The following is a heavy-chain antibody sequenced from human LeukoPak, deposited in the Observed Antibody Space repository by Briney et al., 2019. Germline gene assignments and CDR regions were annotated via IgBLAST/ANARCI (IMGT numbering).Heavy chain of an antibody. Sequence: SETLSLTCTVSGGSISSYYWNWIRQPPGKGLEWIGYIYYSGSTNYNPSLKSRVTISVDTSKNQFSLKLSSVTAADTAVYYCARYSGSYLSFDYWGQGTLVTVSS. CDR1: GGSISSYY. J-gene: IGHJ4*02. CDR3: ARYSGSYLSFDY. D-gene: IGHD1-26*01. V-gene: IGHV4-59*01. CDR2: IYYSGST.